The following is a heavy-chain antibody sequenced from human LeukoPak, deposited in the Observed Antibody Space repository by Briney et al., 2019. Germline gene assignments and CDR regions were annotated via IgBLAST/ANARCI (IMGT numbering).Heavy chain of an antibody. CDR1: GGSISSGGYY. V-gene: IGHV4-31*03. D-gene: IGHD3-22*01. CDR3: ARVSDYYDSSGYYASHAFGI. Sequence: SETLSLTCTVPGGSISSGGYYWSWIRQHPGKGLEWIGYIYYSGSTYYNPSLKSRVTISVDTSKNQFSLKLSSVTAADTAVYYCARVSDYYDSSGYYASHAFGIWGQGTMVTVSS. CDR2: IYYSGST. J-gene: IGHJ3*02.